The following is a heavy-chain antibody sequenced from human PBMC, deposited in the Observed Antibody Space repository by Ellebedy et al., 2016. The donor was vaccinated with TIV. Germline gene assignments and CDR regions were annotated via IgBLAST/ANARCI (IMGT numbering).Heavy chain of an antibody. J-gene: IGHJ5*02. V-gene: IGHV4-59*01. D-gene: IGHD3-22*01. CDR2: VYYSGIA. CDR3: ARDRDSTGYYSP. CDR1: NGSISGSF. Sequence: MPSETLSLTCTVSNGSISGSFWSWVRRLPGKGLEWIGYVYYSGIANYNPSLKSRLTISVDTSRNQFSLKLNSVTAADTAVYYCARDRDSTGYYSPWGQGILVTVSS.